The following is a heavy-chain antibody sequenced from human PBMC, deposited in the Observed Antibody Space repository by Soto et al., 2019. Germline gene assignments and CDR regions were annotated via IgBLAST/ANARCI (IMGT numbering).Heavy chain of an antibody. J-gene: IGHJ4*02. CDR2: ISGSGGNA. Sequence: EVQLLESGGDLVQPEGSLRLSCAASGLTFSSYALSWVRQAPGKGLEWVSAISGSGGNAYYADSVRGRFTISRDNSKNTLYLQMNSLRAEDTALYYCARDPTGTTRNFDCWGQGTLVTVSS. V-gene: IGHV3-23*01. CDR1: GLTFSSYA. CDR3: ARDPTGTTRNFDC. D-gene: IGHD1-7*01.